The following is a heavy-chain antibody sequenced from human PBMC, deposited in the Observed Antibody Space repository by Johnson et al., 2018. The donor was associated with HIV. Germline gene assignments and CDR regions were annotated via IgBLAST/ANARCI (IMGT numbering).Heavy chain of an antibody. CDR2: ISYDGSNN. CDR3: ARGPVMVRGVTDAFDI. V-gene: IGHV3-30*14. Sequence: QVQLVESGGGVVQPGRSLRLSCAASGFTFSSYAMHWVRQAPGKGLEWVAVISYDGSNNYYADSVKGSFTISRDNSKNTLYLQMNSLRAEDTAVYYCARGPVMVRGVTDAFDIWGQGTMVTVSS. J-gene: IGHJ3*02. CDR1: GFTFSSYA. D-gene: IGHD3-10*01.